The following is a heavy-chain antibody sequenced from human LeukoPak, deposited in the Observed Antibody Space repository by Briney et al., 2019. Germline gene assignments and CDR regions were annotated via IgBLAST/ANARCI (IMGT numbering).Heavy chain of an antibody. V-gene: IGHV1-69*05. D-gene: IGHD3-3*01. CDR3: ARGRRFLEWLFPLAFDP. CDR2: IIPIFGTA. Sequence: ASVKVSCKASGGTFSSYAISWVRQVPGQGLEWMGGIIPIFGTANYAQKFQGRITITTDESTSTAYMELSSLRSEDTAVYYCARGRRFLEWLFPLAFDPWGQGTLVTVSS. CDR1: GGTFSSYA. J-gene: IGHJ5*02.